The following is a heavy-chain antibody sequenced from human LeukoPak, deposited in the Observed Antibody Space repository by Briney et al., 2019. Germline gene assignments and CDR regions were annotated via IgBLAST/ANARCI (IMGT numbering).Heavy chain of an antibody. J-gene: IGHJ4*02. CDR1: GFTFSSYS. CDR2: ISSSSSYI. V-gene: IGHV3-21*01. D-gene: IGHD3-22*01. CDR3: AREDSSGYSTYFDY. Sequence: GGSLRLSCAASGFTFSSYSMNWVRQAPGKGLEWVSSISSSSSYIYYADSVKGRFTISRDNAKNSLYLQMNSLRAEDTAVYYCAREDSSGYSTYFDYWGQGTLVTVSS.